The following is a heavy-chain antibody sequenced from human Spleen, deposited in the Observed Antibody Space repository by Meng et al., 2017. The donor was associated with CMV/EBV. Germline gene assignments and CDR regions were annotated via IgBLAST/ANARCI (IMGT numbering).Heavy chain of an antibody. CDR1: GDSVTSVTYY. CDR3: GSQYSGTYRT. J-gene: IGHJ4*02. CDR2: IYHTGST. D-gene: IGHD1-26*01. V-gene: IGHV4-61*01. Sequence: SETLSLTCTVSGDSVTSVTYYWNWIRQPPGKGLEWIGYIYHTGSTNYNPSLKSRVTISVDTSKNQFSLKLRSLTAADTAVFFCGSQYSGTYRTWGQGTLVTVSS.